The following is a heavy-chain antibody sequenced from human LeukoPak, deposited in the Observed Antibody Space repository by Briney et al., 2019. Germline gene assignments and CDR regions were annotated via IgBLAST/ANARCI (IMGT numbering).Heavy chain of an antibody. CDR3: ATPYCGAISCLDVFDV. Sequence: PAETLSLTCTVSGVSLSSDKYYWTWIRQRPGKGLEWIGHIYYSGSTSFNPSLKSRVSMSVDTSKSQFSLKLTSVTAADTAVYYCATPYCGAISCLDVFDVWGQGTVVNVSS. D-gene: IGHD2-21*01. CDR2: IYYSGST. V-gene: IGHV4-31*03. CDR1: GVSLSSDKYY. J-gene: IGHJ3*01.